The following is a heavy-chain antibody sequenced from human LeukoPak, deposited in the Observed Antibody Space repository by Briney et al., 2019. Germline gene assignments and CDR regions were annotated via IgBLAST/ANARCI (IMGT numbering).Heavy chain of an antibody. Sequence: SETLSLTCTVSGGSISSHYWSWIRQPPGKGLEWIGYIYYSGSTNYNPSLKSRVTISVDTSKNQFSLKLSSVTAADTAVYYCARDARNGDYYYMDVWGKGTTVTVSS. CDR2: IYYSGST. V-gene: IGHV4-59*11. CDR1: GGSISSHY. D-gene: IGHD1-14*01. CDR3: ARDARNGDYYYMDV. J-gene: IGHJ6*03.